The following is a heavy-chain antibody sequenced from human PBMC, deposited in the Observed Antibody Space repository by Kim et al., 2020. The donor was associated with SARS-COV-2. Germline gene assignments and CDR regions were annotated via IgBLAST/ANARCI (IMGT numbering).Heavy chain of an antibody. V-gene: IGHV1-58*01. J-gene: IGHJ4*02. D-gene: IGHD6-19*01. Sequence: TNYAQKFQERVTITRDMSTSTAYMELSSLRSEDTAVYYCAADRGSGWHCWGQGTLVTVSS. CDR3: AADRGSGWHC. CDR2: T.